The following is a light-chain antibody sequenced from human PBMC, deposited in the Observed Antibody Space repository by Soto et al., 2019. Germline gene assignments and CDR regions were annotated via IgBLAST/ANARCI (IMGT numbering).Light chain of an antibody. CDR1: QDISNS. V-gene: IGKV1-17*03. J-gene: IGKJ1*01. Sequence: DIQMTRSPSDMSASVGDRVTNTCRASQDISNSLAWLQQRPGKVPKRLIYPAPSLQSGVPSRFSGSRSGTEFTLTICSLQPEDFATYYCLHHKTYSWTFGQGTKVDIK. CDR3: LHHKTYSWT. CDR2: PAP.